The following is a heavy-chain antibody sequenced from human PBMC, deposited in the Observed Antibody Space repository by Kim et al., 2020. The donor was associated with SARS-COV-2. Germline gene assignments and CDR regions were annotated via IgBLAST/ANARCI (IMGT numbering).Heavy chain of an antibody. V-gene: IGHV3-66*01. CDR3: ASYNSGLYYLDY. Sequence: GGSLRLSCAASDFTVRSHSMSWVRQAPGKGLEWVAVVYAEDHRTYYRDSVKDRFTISRDNYQNILYLQMNSLRAEDTAVYYCASYNSGLYYLDYGEKGTL. J-gene: IGHJ4*02. CDR1: DFTVRSHS. D-gene: IGHD6-19*01. CDR2: VYAEDHRT.